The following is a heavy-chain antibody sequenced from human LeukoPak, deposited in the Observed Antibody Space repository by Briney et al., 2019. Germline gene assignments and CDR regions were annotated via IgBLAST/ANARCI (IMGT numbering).Heavy chain of an antibody. Sequence: ASVKVSCKVSGYTLTELSMHWVRQAPGKGLEWMGGFDPEDGETIYAQKFQGRVTMTEDTSTDTAYMELSSLRSEDTAVYYCARASSSSGPFDYWGQGTLVTVSS. D-gene: IGHD6-6*01. J-gene: IGHJ4*02. CDR2: FDPEDGET. V-gene: IGHV1-24*01. CDR3: ARASSSSGPFDY. CDR1: GYTLTELS.